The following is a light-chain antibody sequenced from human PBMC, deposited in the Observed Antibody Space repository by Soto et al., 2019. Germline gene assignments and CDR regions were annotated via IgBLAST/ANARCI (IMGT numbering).Light chain of an antibody. Sequence: QSALTQPASVSGSPRQSSTISCTGTSSDVGSYNLVSWYQQYPGKAPKLMIYEGSKRPSGISNRFSGSKSGNTASLTISGLQAEDEADYYCCSYAGSNTYVVFGGGTKLTVL. V-gene: IGLV2-23*01. CDR3: CSYAGSNTYVV. CDR1: SSDVGSYNL. J-gene: IGLJ2*01. CDR2: EGS.